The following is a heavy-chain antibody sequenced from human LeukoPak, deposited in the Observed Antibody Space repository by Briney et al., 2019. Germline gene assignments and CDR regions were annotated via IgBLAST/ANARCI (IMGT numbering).Heavy chain of an antibody. J-gene: IGHJ4*02. Sequence: GRSLRLSCAASGFTFSSFGMHWVRQAPGKGLEWVAVISYDGSNKYYADSVKGRFTVSRDNSKNTLYLQMNSLRAEDTGVYYCAKVGGEMATIGVYFDYWGQGTLVTVSS. CDR2: ISYDGSNK. V-gene: IGHV3-30*18. CDR3: AKVGGEMATIGVYFDY. CDR1: GFTFSSFG. D-gene: IGHD5-24*01.